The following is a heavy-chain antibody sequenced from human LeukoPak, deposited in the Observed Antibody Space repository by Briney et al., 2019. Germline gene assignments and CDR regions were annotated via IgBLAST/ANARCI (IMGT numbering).Heavy chain of an antibody. CDR1: GFTFSDYY. CDR2: ISSSGSTI. Sequence: GGSLRLSCAASGFTFSDYYMSWIRQAPGKGLEWVSYISSSGSTIYYADSVKGRFTIPRDNAKNSLYLQMNSLRAEDTAVYYRARGAFSGYETFDYWGQGTLVTVSS. J-gene: IGHJ4*02. D-gene: IGHD5-12*01. CDR3: ARGAFSGYETFDY. V-gene: IGHV3-11*01.